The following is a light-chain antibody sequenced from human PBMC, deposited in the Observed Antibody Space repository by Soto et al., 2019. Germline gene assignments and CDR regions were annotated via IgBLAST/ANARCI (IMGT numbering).Light chain of an antibody. CDR1: QSVLYSSTNNTY. Sequence: DIVMTQSPDSLAVSLGERATINCHSSQSVLYSSTNNTYLAWYQHKPGQPPMLLIYWASIRESGVPDRFTGSGSGTDFTLSISSLQAEDVAVYYCQQYYSTPLTFGQGTNLEIK. CDR2: WAS. V-gene: IGKV4-1*01. J-gene: IGKJ2*01. CDR3: QQYYSTPLT.